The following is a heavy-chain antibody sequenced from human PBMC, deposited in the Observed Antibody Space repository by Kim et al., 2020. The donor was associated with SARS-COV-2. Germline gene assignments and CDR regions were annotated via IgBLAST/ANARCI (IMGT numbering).Heavy chain of an antibody. CDR3: ARGSWYYYDSSGYPDY. J-gene: IGHJ4*02. V-gene: IGHV1-46*03. D-gene: IGHD3-22*01. CDR2: INPSGGST. CDR1: GYTFTSYY. Sequence: ASVKVSCKASGYTFTSYYMHWVRQAPGQGLEWMGIINPSGGSTSYAQKFQGRVTMTRDTSTSTVYMELSSLRSEDTAVYYCARGSWYYYDSSGYPDYWGQGTLVTVSS.